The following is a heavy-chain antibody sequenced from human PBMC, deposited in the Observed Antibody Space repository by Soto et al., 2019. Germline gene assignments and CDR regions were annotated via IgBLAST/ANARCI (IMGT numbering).Heavy chain of an antibody. CDR3: ARGSKLDVLRFLEWLFGPLDY. CDR2: INPSGGST. Sequence: ASVKVSCKASGYTFTSYYMHWVRQAPGQGLEWMGIINPSGGSTSYAQKFQGRVTMTRDTSTSTVYMELSSLRSEDTAVYYCARGSKLDVLRFLEWLFGPLDYWGQGTLVTVSS. CDR1: GYTFTSYY. D-gene: IGHD3-3*01. V-gene: IGHV1-46*03. J-gene: IGHJ4*02.